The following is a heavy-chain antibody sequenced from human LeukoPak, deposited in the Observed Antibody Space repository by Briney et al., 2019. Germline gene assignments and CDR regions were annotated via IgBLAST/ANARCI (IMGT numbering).Heavy chain of an antibody. J-gene: IGHJ6*02. V-gene: IGHV3-43*02. CDR2: VSGDGYTT. CDR1: EFTSADYA. CDR3: AKEVVEVIPAAVDGELYFYYYGMDV. D-gene: IGHD2-2*01. Sequence: GGSLRLSCVVSEFTSADYATCWVRQVPGEGLEWVSLVSGDGYTTYYADSVEGRFSKSRDKRKNSLYLQMNSLRADDTALYYCAKEVVEVIPAAVDGELYFYYYGMDVWGQGTTVIVSS.